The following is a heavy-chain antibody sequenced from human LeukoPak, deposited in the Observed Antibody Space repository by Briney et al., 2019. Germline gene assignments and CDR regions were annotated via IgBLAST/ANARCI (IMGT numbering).Heavy chain of an antibody. CDR3: ARGVLRYFDWDSTEFDY. D-gene: IGHD3-9*01. V-gene: IGHV4-34*01. CDR2: INHSGST. CDR1: GGSFSGYY. J-gene: IGHJ4*02. Sequence: SETLSLTCAVYGGSFSGYYWSWIRQPPGKGLEWIGEINHSGSTNYNPSLKSRVTISVDTSKNQFFLKLSSVTAADTAVYYCARGVLRYFDWDSTEFDYWGQGTLVTVSS.